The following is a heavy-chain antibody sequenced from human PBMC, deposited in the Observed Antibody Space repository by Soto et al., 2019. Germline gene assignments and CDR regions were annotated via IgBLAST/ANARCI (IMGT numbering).Heavy chain of an antibody. CDR1: GGTFSSYA. CDR2: IIPIFGTA. D-gene: IGHD3-3*01. V-gene: IGHV1-69*06. J-gene: IGHJ6*02. Sequence: QVQLVQSGAEVKKPGSSVKVSCKASGGTFSSYAISWVRQAPGQGLEWMGGIIPIFGTANYAQKFQGRVTITTDKATSTAYMELSSLRSEDTAVYYCAIRRITIFGVVFMSHYYGMDVWGQGTTVTVSS. CDR3: AIRRITIFGVVFMSHYYGMDV.